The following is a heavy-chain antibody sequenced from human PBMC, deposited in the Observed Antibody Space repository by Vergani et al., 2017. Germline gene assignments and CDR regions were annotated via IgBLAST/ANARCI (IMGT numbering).Heavy chain of an antibody. CDR1: GGTFSSYT. J-gene: IGHJ6*02. Sequence: QVQLVQSGAEVKKPGSSVKVSCKASGGTFSSYTISWVRQAPGQGLEWMGRIIPILGIANYAQKFQGRVTITADKSTSTAYMELSSLRSEDTAVYYCARQVYCSSTSCYGYYYYYGMDVWGQGTTVTVSS. CDR2: IIPILGIA. D-gene: IGHD2-2*01. V-gene: IGHV1-69*02. CDR3: ARQVYCSSTSCYGYYYYYGMDV.